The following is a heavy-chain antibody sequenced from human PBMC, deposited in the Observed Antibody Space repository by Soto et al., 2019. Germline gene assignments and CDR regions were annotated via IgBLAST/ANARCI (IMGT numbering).Heavy chain of an antibody. V-gene: IGHV3-7*03. Sequence: EVQLVESGGGLVQPGGSLRLSCADSGFILRNYWMSWVRQAPGMGLQWVASIKEDGSEEYYVDPVKGRFTISRENAKNSLYLQMNGLRAEDTAVYYCARYRSLDPWGQGILVTVSS. CDR1: GFILRNYW. CDR3: ARYRSLDP. CDR2: IKEDGSEE. D-gene: IGHD3-16*02. J-gene: IGHJ5*02.